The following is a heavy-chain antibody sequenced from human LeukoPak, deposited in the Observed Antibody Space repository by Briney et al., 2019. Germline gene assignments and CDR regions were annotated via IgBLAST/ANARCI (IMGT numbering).Heavy chain of an antibody. D-gene: IGHD3-22*01. V-gene: IGHV3-66*01. J-gene: IGHJ4*02. CDR3: ARDDSSGYSPLGY. CDR2: IYSGGST. CDR1: GFTVSSNY. Sequence: PGGSLRLSCAASGFTVSSNYMSWVRQAPGKGLEWVSVIYSGGSTYYADSVKGRFTISRDNSKNTLYLQMNSLRAEDTAVYYCARDDSSGYSPLGYWGQGTLVTVSS.